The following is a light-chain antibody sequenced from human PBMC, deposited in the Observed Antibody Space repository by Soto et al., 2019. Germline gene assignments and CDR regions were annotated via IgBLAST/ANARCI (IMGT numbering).Light chain of an antibody. CDR3: APCDDSLDVPV. J-gene: IGLJ2*01. CDR2: NNN. V-gene: IGLV1-44*01. Sequence: QSVLTQPPSASGTPGQRVTISCSGSNSNIGTNAVNWYQQLPGTAPKLLIYNNNQRPSGVPDRFSGTKSGTSASLALSGPQSEDEANYFCAPCDDSLDVPVFGGGTKLTVL. CDR1: NSNIGTNA.